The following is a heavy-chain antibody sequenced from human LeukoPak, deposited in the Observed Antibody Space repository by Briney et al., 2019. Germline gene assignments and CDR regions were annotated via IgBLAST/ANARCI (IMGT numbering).Heavy chain of an antibody. Sequence: SETLSLTCTVSGDSISSYYWSWIRQPPGKGLEWIGYIYYSGSTNYNPSLKSRVTISVDTSKNQFSLKLSSVTAADTAVYYCARDYCSGGSCYFDYWGQGTLVTVSS. D-gene: IGHD2-15*01. CDR3: ARDYCSGGSCYFDY. CDR1: GDSISSYY. CDR2: IYYSGST. J-gene: IGHJ4*02. V-gene: IGHV4-59*01.